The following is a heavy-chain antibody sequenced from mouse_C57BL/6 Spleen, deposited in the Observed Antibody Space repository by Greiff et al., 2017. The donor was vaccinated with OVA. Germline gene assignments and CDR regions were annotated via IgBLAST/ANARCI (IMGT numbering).Heavy chain of an antibody. CDR3: ARSGYGSSYFDY. D-gene: IGHD1-1*01. J-gene: IGHJ2*01. Sequence: QVQLQQPGAELVMPGASVKLSCKASGYTFTSYWMHWVKQRPGQGLEWIGEIDPSDSYTNYNKKFKGKSTLTVDKSSSTAYMQLSSLTSEDSAVYYCARSGYGSSYFDYWGQGTTLTVSS. CDR1: GYTFTSYW. CDR2: IDPSDSYT. V-gene: IGHV1-69*01.